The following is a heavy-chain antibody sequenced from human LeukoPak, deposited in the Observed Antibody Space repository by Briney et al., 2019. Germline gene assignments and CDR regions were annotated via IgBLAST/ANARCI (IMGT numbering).Heavy chain of an antibody. CDR1: GGSISSGGYY. V-gene: IGHV4-31*03. CDR3: AREYGSGFDY. Sequence: PSQTLALTCTVYGGSISSGGYYWGWIRQHPGKGLEWIGYIYYSGSTYYNPSLKSRVTISVDTSKNQFSLKLSSVTAADTAVYYCAREYGSGFDYWGQGTLVTVSS. CDR2: IYYSGST. J-gene: IGHJ4*02. D-gene: IGHD3-10*01.